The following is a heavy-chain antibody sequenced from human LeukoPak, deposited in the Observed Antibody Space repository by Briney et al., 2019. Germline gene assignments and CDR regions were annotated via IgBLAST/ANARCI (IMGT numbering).Heavy chain of an antibody. Sequence: QPGGSLRLSCAASGFTFSSYWMHWVRQAPGKGLVWVSRISPDGSSTSYADSVKGRFTISRDNAKNSVYLQMNSLRDEDTAVYYCARGGLEWLSYWGQGTLVTVSS. D-gene: IGHD6-19*01. CDR2: ISPDGSST. CDR1: GFTFSSYW. J-gene: IGHJ4*02. CDR3: ARGGLEWLSY. V-gene: IGHV3-74*01.